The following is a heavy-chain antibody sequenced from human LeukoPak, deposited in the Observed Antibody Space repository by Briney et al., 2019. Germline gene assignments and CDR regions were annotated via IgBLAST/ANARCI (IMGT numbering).Heavy chain of an antibody. CDR3: AKTNTRYYDSSGYYFDY. CDR1: GFTFSSYA. D-gene: IGHD3-22*01. V-gene: IGHV3-23*01. J-gene: IGHJ4*02. Sequence: GGSLRLSCAASGFTFSSYAMSWVRQAPGKGLEWVSAISGSGGSAYYADSVKGRFTISRDNSKNTLYLQMNSLRAEDTAVYYCAKTNTRYYDSSGYYFDYWGQGTLVTVSS. CDR2: ISGSGGSA.